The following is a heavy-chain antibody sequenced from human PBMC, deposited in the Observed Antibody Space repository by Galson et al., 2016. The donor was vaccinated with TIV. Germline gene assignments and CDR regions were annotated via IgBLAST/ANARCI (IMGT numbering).Heavy chain of an antibody. CDR1: GYSFTSYW. Sequence: QSGAEVKKPGESLKISCKGSGYSFTSYWIGWVRQMPGKGLEWMGIIYPGDSDTRYSPSFQGQVTISAEHSTSTADLQWSSLKASDTAMYYCARRADSSGYYYSFDYWGQGTLVTVSS. CDR3: ARRADSSGYYYSFDY. V-gene: IGHV5-51*03. CDR2: IYPGDSDT. D-gene: IGHD3-22*01. J-gene: IGHJ4*02.